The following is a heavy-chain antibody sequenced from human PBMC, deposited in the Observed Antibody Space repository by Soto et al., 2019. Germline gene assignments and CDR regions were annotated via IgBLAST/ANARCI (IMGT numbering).Heavy chain of an antibody. D-gene: IGHD2-8*01. V-gene: IGHV4-39*01. CDR1: GGSISSSSYH. J-gene: IGHJ5*02. CDR3: ERNGTDPAQYTNSWFDP. Sequence: PSETLSLTCTVSGGSISSSSYHWGWIRQPPGKGLEWIGSIHYSGNTYYNPSLKSRVSMSVDTSKNQFSLNLSSVTAADTAVYYCERNGTDPAQYTNSWFDPWGQGNLVNVS. CDR2: IHYSGNT.